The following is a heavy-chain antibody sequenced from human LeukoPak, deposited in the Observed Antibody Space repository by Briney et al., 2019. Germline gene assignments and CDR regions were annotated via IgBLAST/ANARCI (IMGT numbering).Heavy chain of an antibody. CDR1: GGSFSDYY. CDR3: ARDRYNWKSGAFDI. D-gene: IGHD1-20*01. CDR2: INHSGST. J-gene: IGHJ3*02. Sequence: PSETLSLTCAVYGGSFSDYYWSWIRQSPGKGLEWIGEINHSGSTNYNPSLKSRVTISLDTSKTQFSLTLTSVTAADTAVYYCARDRYNWKSGAFDIWGQGTMVTVSS. V-gene: IGHV4-34*01.